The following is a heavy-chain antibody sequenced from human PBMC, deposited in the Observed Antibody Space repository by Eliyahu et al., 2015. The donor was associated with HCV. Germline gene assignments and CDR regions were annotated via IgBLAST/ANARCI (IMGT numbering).Heavy chain of an antibody. J-gene: IGHJ4*02. Sequence: QVQLQESGPGLVKPSQTLSLTCTVSAGSISSSGYYWSWIRQPAGKGLEWIGRIYPSGSTSYNPSLKSRVTISVDTSRNQFSLKLNSVTAADTAVYYCARENSGWYPNFDYWGQGTLVTVSS. CDR2: IYPSGST. V-gene: IGHV4-61*02. CDR1: AGSISSSGYY. CDR3: ARENSGWYPNFDY. D-gene: IGHD6-19*01.